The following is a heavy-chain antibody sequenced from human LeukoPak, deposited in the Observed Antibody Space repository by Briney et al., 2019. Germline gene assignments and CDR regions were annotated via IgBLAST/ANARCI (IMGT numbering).Heavy chain of an antibody. CDR3: ARGHKARLRMVRGVITLAFDI. V-gene: IGHV1-8*01. CDR1: GYTFTSYD. Sequence: ASVKVSCKASGYTFTSYDINWVRQATGQGLEWMGWMNPNSGNTGYAQKFQGRVTMTRNTSISTAYMELSSLRSEDTAVYYCARGHKARLRMVRGVITLAFDIWGQGTMVTVSS. J-gene: IGHJ3*02. CDR2: MNPNSGNT. D-gene: IGHD3-10*01.